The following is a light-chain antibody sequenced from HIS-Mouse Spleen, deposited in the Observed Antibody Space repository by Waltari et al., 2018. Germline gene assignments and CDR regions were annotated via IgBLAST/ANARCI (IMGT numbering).Light chain of an antibody. CDR1: ALPKKY. Sequence: SYELTQPPSVSVSPGQTARITCSGAALPKKYAYWYQQKSGQAPVLVIYGDTKRPSGIPERFFGSSSGTRATLPIRGARVEDEADYYCYSTDSSGNHRVFGGGTKLTVL. CDR2: GDT. CDR3: YSTDSSGNHRV. V-gene: IGLV3-10*01. J-gene: IGLJ2*01.